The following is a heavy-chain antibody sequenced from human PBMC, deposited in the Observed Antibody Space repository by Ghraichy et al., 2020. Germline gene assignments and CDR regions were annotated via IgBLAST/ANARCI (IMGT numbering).Heavy chain of an antibody. V-gene: IGHV3-48*02. D-gene: IGHD4-23*01. J-gene: IGHJ6*02. CDR1: GLTFSSYS. CDR3: AGASSVVRFYYYAGMDV. Sequence: GVLNISCVGSGLTFSSYSMNWVRQSPGKGLEWVGYITRSSRTITYADSVKGRFTISRDNAQNSLYLQMNSLRDDDTAVYYCAGASSVVRFYYYAGMDVWGQGTTVTVSS. CDR2: ITRSSRTI.